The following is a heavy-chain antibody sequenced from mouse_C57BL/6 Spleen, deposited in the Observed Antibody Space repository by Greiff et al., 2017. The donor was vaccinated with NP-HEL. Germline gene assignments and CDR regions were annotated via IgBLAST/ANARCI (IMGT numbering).Heavy chain of an antibody. J-gene: IGHJ4*01. CDR3: AKGVITTAAMDY. Sequence: ESGPGLVKPSQSLSLTCSVTGYSITSGYYWNWIRQFPGNKLEWMGYISYDGSNNYNPSLKNRISITRDTSKNQFFLKLNSVTTEDTATYYCAKGVITTAAMDYWGQGTSVTVSS. CDR2: ISYDGSN. D-gene: IGHD1-1*01. V-gene: IGHV3-6*01. CDR1: GYSITSGYY.